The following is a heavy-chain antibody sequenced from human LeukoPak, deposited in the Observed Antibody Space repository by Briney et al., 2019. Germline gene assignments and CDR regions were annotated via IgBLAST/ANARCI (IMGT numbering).Heavy chain of an antibody. CDR2: INHSGSA. Sequence: SGTLSLTCAVYGGSFSGYYWSWIRQPPGKGLEWIGEINHSGSANYNASLKSRVTISVDTSKNHFSLRLSSVTAADTAVYYCARVGIVATITRFRYYFDCWGQGTLVTVSS. D-gene: IGHD5-12*01. J-gene: IGHJ4*02. CDR3: ARVGIVATITRFRYYFDC. V-gene: IGHV4-34*01. CDR1: GGSFSGYY.